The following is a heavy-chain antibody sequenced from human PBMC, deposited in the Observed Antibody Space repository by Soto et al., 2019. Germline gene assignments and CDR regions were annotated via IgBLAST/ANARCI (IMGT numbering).Heavy chain of an antibody. CDR1: GFTFSNAW. D-gene: IGHD4-17*01. CDR2: IKSKTDGGTT. V-gene: IGHV3-15*01. J-gene: IGHJ4*01. CDR3: TSTVNYGDYPFDY. Sequence: PGGSLRLSCAASGFTFSNAWMSWVRQAPGKGLEWVGRIKSKTDGGTTDYAAPVKGRFTISRDDSKNTLYLQMNSLKTEDTAVYYCTSTVNYGDYPFDYWGHGTLVTVSS.